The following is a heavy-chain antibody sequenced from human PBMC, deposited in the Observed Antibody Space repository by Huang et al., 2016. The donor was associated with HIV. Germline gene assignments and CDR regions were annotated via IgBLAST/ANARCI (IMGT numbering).Heavy chain of an antibody. CDR3: ARSAYGDLDY. CDR1: GYTFPNYD. D-gene: IGHD4-17*01. V-gene: IGHV1-8*02. J-gene: IGHJ4*02. Sequence: QVHLVQSGAEVKKPGASVKVSCKASGYTFPNYDINWVRQAPGRGLEWMGWINPNTGNTGFAQSFQGRVTMTRKTSITTAYMELTSLTSEDTAVYYCARSAYGDLDYWGLGTLVIVSS. CDR2: INPNTGNT.